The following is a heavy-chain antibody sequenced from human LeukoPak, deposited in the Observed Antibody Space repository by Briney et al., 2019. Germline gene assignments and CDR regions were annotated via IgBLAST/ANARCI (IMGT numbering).Heavy chain of an antibody. CDR1: GYTFSNYW. J-gene: IGHJ4*02. CDR3: ARDDGPALDYYDSSGYYRMFDY. V-gene: IGHV3-7*01. D-gene: IGHD3-22*01. Sequence: GGSLRLSCAASGYTFSNYWMSWVRQAPGKGLEWVANIKLDGSMKYYVDSVRGRFTISRDNPKNSLYLQMNSLRAEDTAVYYCARDDGPALDYYDSSGYYRMFDYWGQGTLVTVSS. CDR2: IKLDGSMK.